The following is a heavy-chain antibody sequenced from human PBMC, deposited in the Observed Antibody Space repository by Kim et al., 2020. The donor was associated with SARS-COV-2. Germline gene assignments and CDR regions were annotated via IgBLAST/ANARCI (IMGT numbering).Heavy chain of an antibody. CDR2: ISYDGSNK. CDR1: GFTFSSYC. V-gene: IGHV3-30*04. CDR3: ARDGGPYYDYVWGGYRYMGCVVY. D-gene: IGHD3-16*02. Sequence: GGSLRLSCAASGFTFSSYCMHWVRQAPGKGLEWVAVISYDGSNKYYADSVKGRFTISRDNSKNTLYLQMNSLRAEDTAVYYCARDGGPYYDYVWGGYRYMGCVVYYGRGALVTVSS. J-gene: IGHJ4*02.